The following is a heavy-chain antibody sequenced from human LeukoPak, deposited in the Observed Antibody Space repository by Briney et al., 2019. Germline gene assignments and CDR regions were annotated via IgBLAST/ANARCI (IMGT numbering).Heavy chain of an antibody. Sequence: SETLSLTCAVYGGSFSGYYWSWIRQTPGKGLEWIGFVYYNGGAMYNPSLKSRVSMSADTSKNQFSLLLSSVTAVDTAVYYCARIQESQGSSSFYYYMDVWGSGTTVTVSS. CDR1: GGSFSGYY. D-gene: IGHD3-10*01. J-gene: IGHJ6*03. V-gene: IGHV4-34*11. CDR3: ARIQESQGSSSFYYYMDV. CDR2: VYYNGGA.